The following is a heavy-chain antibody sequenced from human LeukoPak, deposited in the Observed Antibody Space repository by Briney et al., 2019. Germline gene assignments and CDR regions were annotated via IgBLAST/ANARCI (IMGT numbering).Heavy chain of an antibody. Sequence: QPGGSLRLSCVGSDFTFANYAMTWVRLTPGKGLEWVSSIKGSGSYAMYADSVSGRFTTPRDNSRNTIFLQMTSLRAEDTAIYYCGRDPNGDYIGAFEFWGLGTLVSVSS. CDR2: IKGSGSYA. CDR3: GRDPNGDYIGAFEF. CDR1: DFTFANYA. J-gene: IGHJ3*01. V-gene: IGHV3-23*01. D-gene: IGHD4-17*01.